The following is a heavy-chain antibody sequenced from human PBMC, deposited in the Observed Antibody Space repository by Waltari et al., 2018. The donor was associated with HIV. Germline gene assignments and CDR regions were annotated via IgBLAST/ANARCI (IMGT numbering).Heavy chain of an antibody. D-gene: IGHD3-22*01. V-gene: IGHV4-34*02. CDR1: GGTFKTYY. Sequence: QVQLQQWGAGLLKPSGTLSLTCAVYGGTFKTYYWTWIRQSTGRGLEWLGEVNSSGDTKINPSPKGRVTVGVEKWRNQFSLRREAGTGADGGLYYCAQGRWKKVETIMGFYPYDYDVMGVWGRGTTV. CDR3: AQGRWKKVETIMGFYPYDYDVMGV. CDR2: VNSSGDT. J-gene: IGHJ6*02.